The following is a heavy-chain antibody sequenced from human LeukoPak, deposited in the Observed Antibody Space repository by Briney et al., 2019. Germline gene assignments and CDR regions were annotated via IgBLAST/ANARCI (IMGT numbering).Heavy chain of an antibody. CDR2: IYYSGST. CDR3: ARGDSNTWYPSGLHFDN. CDR1: GGSISSSSYY. V-gene: IGHV4-39*07. Sequence: SETLSLTCTVSGGSISSSSYYWGWIRQPPGKGLEWIGSIYYSGSTYYNPSLKSRVTISVDTSKNQFSLKLSSVTAADTAVYYCARGDSNTWYPSGLHFDNWGQGTLVTVSS. D-gene: IGHD6-13*01. J-gene: IGHJ4*02.